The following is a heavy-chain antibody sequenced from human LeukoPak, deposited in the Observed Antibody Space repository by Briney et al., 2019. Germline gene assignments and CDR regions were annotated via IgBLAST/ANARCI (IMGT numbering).Heavy chain of an antibody. Sequence: AGGSLRLSCAASGFTFDDYAMHWVRQAPGKGLEWVSGISWNSGSIGYADSVKGRFTISRDNAKNSLYLQMNSLRAEDTAVYYCAREADITIFGVVTYYFDYWGQGTLVTVSS. V-gene: IGHV3-9*01. CDR1: GFTFDDYA. J-gene: IGHJ4*02. D-gene: IGHD3-3*01. CDR3: AREADITIFGVVTYYFDY. CDR2: ISWNSGSI.